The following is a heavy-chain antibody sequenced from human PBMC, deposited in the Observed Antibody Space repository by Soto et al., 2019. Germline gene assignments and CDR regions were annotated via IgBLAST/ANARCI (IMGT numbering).Heavy chain of an antibody. J-gene: IGHJ4*02. CDR3: ANAGGILATIKRNYLGY. Sequence: LACAACRVSVYSYAVTRVRQATGKGLEWVSAISGRGGSTDYADSVQGRFTISRDNSTHSLHLQLHSLRGENTAAYHCANAGGILATIKRNYLGYWGKGTLGTVSS. D-gene: IGHD5-12*01. CDR2: ISGRGGST. V-gene: IGHV3-23*01. CDR1: RVSVYSYA.